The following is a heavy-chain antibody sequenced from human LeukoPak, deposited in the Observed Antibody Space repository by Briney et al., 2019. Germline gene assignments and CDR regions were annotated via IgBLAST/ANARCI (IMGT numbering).Heavy chain of an antibody. V-gene: IGHV3-30-3*01. CDR3: ARRRDGYSTLDY. CDR1: GFTFSSYA. J-gene: IGHJ4*02. Sequence: GRSLRLSCAASGFTFSSYAMHWVRQAPGKGLEWVAVISYDGSNKYYADSVKGRFTISRDNSKNTLYLQMNSLRAVDTAVYYCARRRDGYSTLDYWGQGTLVTVSS. CDR2: ISYDGSNK. D-gene: IGHD5-24*01.